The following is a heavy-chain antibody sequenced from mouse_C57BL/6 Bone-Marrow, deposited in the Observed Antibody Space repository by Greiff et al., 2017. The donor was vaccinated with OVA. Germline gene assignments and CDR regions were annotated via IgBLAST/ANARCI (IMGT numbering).Heavy chain of an antibody. CDR3: ARENYYGSRGYFDV. Sequence: EVQVVESGPGMVKPSQSLSLTCTVTGYSITSGYDWHWIRHFPGNKLEWMGYISYSGSTNYNPSLKSRISITHDTSKNHFFLKLNSVTTEDAATYYCARENYYGSRGYFDVWGTGTTVTVSS. J-gene: IGHJ1*03. D-gene: IGHD1-1*01. CDR2: ISYSGST. V-gene: IGHV3-1*01. CDR1: GYSITSGYD.